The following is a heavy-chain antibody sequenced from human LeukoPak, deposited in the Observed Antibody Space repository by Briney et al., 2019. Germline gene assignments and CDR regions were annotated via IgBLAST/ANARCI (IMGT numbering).Heavy chain of an antibody. CDR2: ISSTDSTI. CDR1: GFTVSSNY. J-gene: IGHJ3*02. Sequence: GGSLRLSCAASGFTVSSNYMNWVRQAPGKGLEWVSYISSTDSTIYYADSVQGRFTISRDNAKNSLYLLMNSLRAEDTAVYYCARDLDGAVAFDIWGQGTMVTASS. D-gene: IGHD1-1*01. CDR3: ARDLDGAVAFDI. V-gene: IGHV3-48*01.